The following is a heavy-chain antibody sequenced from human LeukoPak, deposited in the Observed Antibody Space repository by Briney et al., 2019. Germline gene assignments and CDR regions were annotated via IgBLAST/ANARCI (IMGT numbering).Heavy chain of an antibody. V-gene: IGHV3-74*01. CDR2: INSDGRSI. CDR1: GLTFSSYW. Sequence: GGSLRLSCAASGLTFSSYWMHWVRQAPGKGLVWVSRINSDGRSINYADSVKGRFTISRDNAKNTLYLQMNSLRVEDTAVYYCAKDVDSEGYFDYWGQGTLATVS. J-gene: IGHJ4*02. D-gene: IGHD3-9*01. CDR3: AKDVDSEGYFDY.